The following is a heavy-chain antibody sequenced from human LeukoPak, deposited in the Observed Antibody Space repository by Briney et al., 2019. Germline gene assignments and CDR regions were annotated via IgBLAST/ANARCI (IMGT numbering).Heavy chain of an antibody. CDR1: GFTFSTYW. D-gene: IGHD6-19*01. V-gene: IGHV3-74*01. CDR3: ARPETQYSSGHDGFDI. J-gene: IGHJ3*02. CDR2: INSDGSRT. Sequence: GGSLTLSCAASGFTFSTYWMHWVRQAPGKGLVWVSRINSDGSRTTYADSVKGRFTISRDNAKNTLYLQMNSLRTEDTAVYYCARPETQYSSGHDGFDIWGQGTMVTVSS.